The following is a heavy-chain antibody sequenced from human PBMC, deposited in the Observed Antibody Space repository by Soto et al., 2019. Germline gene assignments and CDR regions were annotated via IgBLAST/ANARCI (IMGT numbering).Heavy chain of an antibody. Sequence: GGSLRLSCAASGFPFSSYAMSWVRHAPDKGLEWVSAIGFTGDSTFYADSVKGRFTISRDNSKNTLYLQMNSLRAEDTAVYFCDRRFSSSSFYFDYWGQGTLVTVSS. V-gene: IGHV3-23*01. J-gene: IGHJ4*02. CDR2: IGFTGDST. CDR1: GFPFSSYA. CDR3: DRRFSSSSFYFDY. D-gene: IGHD6-6*01.